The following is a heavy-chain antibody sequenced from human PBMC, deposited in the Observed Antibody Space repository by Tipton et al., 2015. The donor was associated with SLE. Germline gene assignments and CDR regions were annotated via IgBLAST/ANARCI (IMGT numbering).Heavy chain of an antibody. V-gene: IGHV3-48*04. CDR3: ASARSRARGYSLGAFDI. CDR1: GFTFSSYS. Sequence: SLRLSCAASGFTFSSYSMNWVRQAPGKGLEWVSYISSSGSTIYYADSVKGRFTISRDNAKNSLYLQMNSLRAEDTAVYYCASARSRARGYSLGAFDIWGQGTMVTVSS. J-gene: IGHJ3*02. CDR2: ISSSGSTI. D-gene: IGHD5-18*01.